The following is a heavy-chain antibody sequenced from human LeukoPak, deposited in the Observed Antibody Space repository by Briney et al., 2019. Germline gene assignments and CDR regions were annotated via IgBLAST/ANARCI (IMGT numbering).Heavy chain of an antibody. CDR2: IYHSGST. Sequence: SGTLSLTCAVSGGSISSSNWWSWVRQPPGKGLEWIGEIYHSGSTNYNPSLKSRVTISVDKSKNQVSLKLSSVTAADTAVYYCETSLSCGYRYRFDYWGQGTLVTASS. D-gene: IGHD5-18*01. CDR1: GGSISSSNW. V-gene: IGHV4-4*02. CDR3: ETSLSCGYRYRFDY. J-gene: IGHJ4*02.